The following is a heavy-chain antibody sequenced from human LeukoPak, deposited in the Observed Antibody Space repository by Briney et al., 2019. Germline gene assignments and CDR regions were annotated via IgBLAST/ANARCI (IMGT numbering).Heavy chain of an antibody. CDR2: IYLGDSDT. CDR3: ARLHGSETFLSCSWFDP. J-gene: IGHJ5*02. CDR1: GYSFPNYW. V-gene: IGHV5-51*01. Sequence: GESLKISCKGSGYSFPNYWIGWVRQMPGKGLEWMGLIYLGDSDTRYSPSFQGHVTISADKSINTAYLQWSSLKASDTAMYYCARLHGSETFLSCSWFDPWGQGTLVTVSS. D-gene: IGHD3-10*01.